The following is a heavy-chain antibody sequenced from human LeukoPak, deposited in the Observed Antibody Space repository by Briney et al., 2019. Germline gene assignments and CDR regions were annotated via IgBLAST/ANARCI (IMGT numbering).Heavy chain of an antibody. CDR3: ARDRTTGWNYDAFDI. CDR2: IYYSGST. Sequence: PSETLSLTCTVSGGSISSYYWSWIRQPPGKGLEWIGYIYYSGSTNYNPSLKSRVTISVDTSKNQFSLKLSSVTAADTAVYYCARDRTTGWNYDAFDIWGQGTLVTVSS. V-gene: IGHV4-59*01. CDR1: GGSISSYY. J-gene: IGHJ4*02. D-gene: IGHD1-7*01.